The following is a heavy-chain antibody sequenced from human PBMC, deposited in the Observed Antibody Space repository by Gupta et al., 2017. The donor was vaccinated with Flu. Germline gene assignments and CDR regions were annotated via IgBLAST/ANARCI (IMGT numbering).Heavy chain of an antibody. J-gene: IGHJ4*02. Sequence: QLQLLESGPRLVRPSETLSLTCAVSGACISTNAYHWGWIRQPPGKGLEWIGNVYYSGNADYNPALTRRVVMSADTSKNQFSLRLTSVTAADTAMYYCARRVAVFGVIRYFDYWGPGIPVTVSS. CDR3: ARRVAVFGVIRYFDY. CDR1: GACISTNAYH. D-gene: IGHD3-3*01. CDR2: VYYSGNA. V-gene: IGHV4-39*01.